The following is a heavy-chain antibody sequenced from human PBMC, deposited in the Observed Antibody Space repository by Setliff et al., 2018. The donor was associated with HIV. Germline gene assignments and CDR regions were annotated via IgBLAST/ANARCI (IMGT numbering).Heavy chain of an antibody. CDR1: GYSITSGYY. CDR3: ARDLGIAAAGNWFDP. V-gene: IGHV4-38-2*02. Sequence: SETLSLTCAVSGYSITSGYYWGWIRQSPGRGLEWIGSIHHSGSTYYNPSLKSRVTISVDTSKNQFSLKLSSVTAADTAVYYCARDLGIAAAGNWFDPRGQGTLVTVSS. J-gene: IGHJ5*02. CDR2: IHHSGST. D-gene: IGHD6-13*01.